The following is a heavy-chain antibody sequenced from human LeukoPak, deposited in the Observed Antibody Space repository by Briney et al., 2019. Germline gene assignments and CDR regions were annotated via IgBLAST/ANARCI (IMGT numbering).Heavy chain of an antibody. CDR3: TNYGGNSGAEYFQH. D-gene: IGHD4-23*01. CDR2: ITGSGGDT. J-gene: IGHJ1*01. CDR1: GFTFSSYA. V-gene: IGHV3-23*01. Sequence: GGSLRLSCAASGFTFSSYAMSWVRQAPGKGLERVSAITGSGGDTYYADSVKGRFTISRDNSKNTLYLQMSSLRAEDTAVYYCTNYGGNSGAEYFQHWGQGTLVTVSS.